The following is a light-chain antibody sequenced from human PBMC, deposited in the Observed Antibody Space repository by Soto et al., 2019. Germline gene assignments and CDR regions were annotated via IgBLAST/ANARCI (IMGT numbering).Light chain of an antibody. CDR3: QQYNSYSPT. V-gene: IGKV1-5*03. Sequence: DIPMTQSPSTLSASVGDRVTITCRASQSSSVWLAWYQQKAGKAPNLLIYKASRLESGVPSRFSGSGSETEFTHTISGLQPGDSATYYCQQYNSYSPTFGQGTKVEVK. CDR1: QSSSVW. J-gene: IGKJ1*01. CDR2: KAS.